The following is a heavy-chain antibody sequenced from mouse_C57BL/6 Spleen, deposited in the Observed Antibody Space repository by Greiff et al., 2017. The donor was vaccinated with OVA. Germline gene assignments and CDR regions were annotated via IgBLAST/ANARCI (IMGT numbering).Heavy chain of an antibody. Sequence: VQLVESGAELVRPGTSVKVSCKASGYAFTNYLIEWVKQRPGQGLEWIGVINPGSGGTNYNEKFKGKATLTADKSSSTAYMQLSSLTSEDSAVYFCARDSSGYDYWGQGTTLTVSS. J-gene: IGHJ2*01. D-gene: IGHD3-2*02. CDR3: ARDSSGYDY. V-gene: IGHV1-54*01. CDR1: GYAFTNYL. CDR2: INPGSGGT.